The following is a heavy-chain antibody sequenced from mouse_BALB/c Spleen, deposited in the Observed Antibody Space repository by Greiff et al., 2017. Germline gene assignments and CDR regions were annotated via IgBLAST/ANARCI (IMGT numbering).Heavy chain of an antibody. CDR1: GFNIKDYY. J-gene: IGHJ1*01. Sequence: EVKLQESGAELVRPGALVKLSCKASGFNIKDYYMHWVKQRPEQGLEWIGWIDPENGNTIYDPKFQGKASITADTSSNTAYLQLSSLTSEDTAVYYCARSGAFWYFDVWGAGTTVTVSS. CDR3: ARSGAFWYFDV. V-gene: IGHV14-1*02. CDR2: IDPENGNT. D-gene: IGHD1-1*02.